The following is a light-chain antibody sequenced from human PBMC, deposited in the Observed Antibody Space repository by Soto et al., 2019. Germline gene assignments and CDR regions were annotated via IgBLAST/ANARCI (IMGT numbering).Light chain of an antibody. CDR1: QSVRSN. CDR3: QQYNNWSPIT. Sequence: EIVMTQSPATLSVSPGERATLSCRASQSVRSNLAWYQQKPGQAPRLLMYDVSTRATGIAARFSGRGSETEFITTTSSLQPEDFAVYYCQQYNNWSPITFGQGTRLEIK. J-gene: IGKJ5*01. CDR2: DVS. V-gene: IGKV3-15*01.